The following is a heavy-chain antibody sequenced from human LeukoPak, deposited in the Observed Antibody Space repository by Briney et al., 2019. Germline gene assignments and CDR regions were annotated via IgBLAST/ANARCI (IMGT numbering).Heavy chain of an antibody. CDR1: GYTFTGYY. V-gene: IGHV1-2*02. CDR3: ARGEYSSSWYFSAPIDY. D-gene: IGHD6-13*01. J-gene: IGHJ4*02. Sequence: ASVKVSCKASGYTFTGYYMHWVRQAPGQGLEWMGWINPNSGGTNYAQKFQGRVTITADKSTSTAYMELSSLRSEDTAVYYCARGEYSSSWYFSAPIDYWGQGTLVTVSS. CDR2: INPNSGGT.